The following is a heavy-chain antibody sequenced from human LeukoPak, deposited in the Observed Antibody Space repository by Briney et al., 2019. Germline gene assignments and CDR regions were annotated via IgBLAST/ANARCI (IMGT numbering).Heavy chain of an antibody. CDR1: GFTFSSYG. Sequence: GGSLRLSCAASGFTFSSYGMHWVRQAPGKGLGWVAVISYDGSNKYYADSVRGRFTISRDNSKNTLYLQMNSLRAEDTAVYYCAKEGSYGYWYFDYWGQGTLVTVSS. J-gene: IGHJ4*02. CDR2: ISYDGSNK. CDR3: AKEGSYGYWYFDY. D-gene: IGHD5-18*01. V-gene: IGHV3-30*18.